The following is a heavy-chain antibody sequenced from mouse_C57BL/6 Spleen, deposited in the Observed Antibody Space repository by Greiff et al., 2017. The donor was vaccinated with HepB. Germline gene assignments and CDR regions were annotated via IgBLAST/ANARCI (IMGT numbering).Heavy chain of an antibody. CDR2: ISYDGSN. V-gene: IGHV3-6*01. D-gene: IGHD6-2*01. Sequence: EVKLMESGPGLVKPSQSLSLTCSVTGYSITSGYYWNWIRQFPGNKLEWTGYISYDGSNNYNPSLKNRISITRDTSKNQFFLKLNSVTTEDTATYYCASSPYWYFDVWGTGTTVTVSS. J-gene: IGHJ1*03. CDR3: ASSPYWYFDV. CDR1: GYSITSGYY.